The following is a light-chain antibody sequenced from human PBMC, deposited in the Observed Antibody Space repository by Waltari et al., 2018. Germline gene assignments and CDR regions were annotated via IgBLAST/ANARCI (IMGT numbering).Light chain of an antibody. J-gene: IGLJ1*01. CDR2: VVS. Sequence: QSALTQPVSVSGSPGQSIAISCTGTSSDAGGYDYVFWYQQHPGKVPKLMSYVVSARPSAVSNRFSGSKSGNTASLTISGLQAEDEADYYCTSFTSSRTYVFGTGTKVTVL. CDR3: TSFTSSRTYV. CDR1: SSDAGGYDY. V-gene: IGLV2-14*01.